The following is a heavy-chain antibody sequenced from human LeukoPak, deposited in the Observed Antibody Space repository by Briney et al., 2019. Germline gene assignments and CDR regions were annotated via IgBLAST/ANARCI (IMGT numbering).Heavy chain of an antibody. CDR3: ARDVAGIAAAGAPPPEDWYFDL. D-gene: IGHD6-13*01. CDR1: GFTFRSYS. Sequence: GGSLRLSCAASGFTFRSYSMNWVRQAPGKGLEWVLSISSSSSYVYYAYSVKGRFTISRDNAKNSLYLQMNSLRAEDTAVYYCARDVAGIAAAGAPPPEDWYFDLWGRGTLVTVSS. V-gene: IGHV3-21*01. J-gene: IGHJ2*01. CDR2: ISSSSSYV.